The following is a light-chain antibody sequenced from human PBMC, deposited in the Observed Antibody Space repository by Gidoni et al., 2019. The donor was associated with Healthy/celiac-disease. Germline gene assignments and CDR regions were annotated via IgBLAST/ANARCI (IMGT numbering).Light chain of an antibody. CDR3: QQYDNLPLT. J-gene: IGKJ4*01. CDR1: QDISNY. Sequence: EIQMTQPPSSLSACVGDRVTITCQASQDISNYLNWYQQKPGKAPKLLIYDASNLETGVPSRFSGSGSETDFTFTISSLQPEDIATYYCQQYDNLPLTFXGXTKVEIK. V-gene: IGKV1-33*01. CDR2: DAS.